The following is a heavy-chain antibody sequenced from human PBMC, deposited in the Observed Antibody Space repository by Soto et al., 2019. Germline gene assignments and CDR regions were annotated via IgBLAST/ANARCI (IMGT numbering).Heavy chain of an antibody. CDR2: TSADNSNT. V-gene: IGHV1-18*01. Sequence: ASVKVSCKASGYNFTNYGISWVRQAPGHGLEWMGWTSADNSNTRYAQKLQGRVTMTTDTSTNTAYLELRSLRSDDTAVFYCAREGHQLALENYYYYYGMDVWGQGTTVTV. D-gene: IGHD6-13*01. CDR1: GYNFTNYG. J-gene: IGHJ6*02. CDR3: AREGHQLALENYYYYYGMDV.